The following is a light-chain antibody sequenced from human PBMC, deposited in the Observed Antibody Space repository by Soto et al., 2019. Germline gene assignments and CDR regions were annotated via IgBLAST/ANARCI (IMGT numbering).Light chain of an antibody. J-gene: IGLJ1*01. Sequence: QSVLTQPPSASGAPGQRVTISCSGTSSDVGGYNHVSWYQQHPGKAPKLMIYEVSNRPSGVSNRFSGSKSGNTASLTISGLQAEDEADYYCSSYTTSGTHVFGTGTQLTVL. V-gene: IGLV2-14*01. CDR2: EVS. CDR1: SSDVGGYNH. CDR3: SSYTTSGTHV.